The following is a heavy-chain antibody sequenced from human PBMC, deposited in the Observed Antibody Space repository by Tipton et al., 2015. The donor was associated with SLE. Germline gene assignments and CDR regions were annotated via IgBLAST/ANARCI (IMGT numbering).Heavy chain of an antibody. CDR1: SGAISNYY. Sequence: LRLSCTVSSGAISNYYWSWIRQPPGKGLEWIGYIYYSGSTNYNPSLKSRVTMSVDTSKRQFSLKLSSVTAADTAVYYCARHRWRWNDAFDIWGQGTMVTVSS. CDR2: IYYSGST. V-gene: IGHV4-59*08. J-gene: IGHJ3*02. D-gene: IGHD5-24*01. CDR3: ARHRWRWNDAFDI.